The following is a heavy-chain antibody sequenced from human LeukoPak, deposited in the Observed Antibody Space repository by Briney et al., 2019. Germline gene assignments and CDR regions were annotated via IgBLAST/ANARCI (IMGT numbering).Heavy chain of an antibody. CDR2: IYYSGST. CDR3: ARGGLVYDFLTGYYAPGLEYFHH. CDR1: SGSISSSSYY. Sequence: KPSETLSLTCTVSSGSISSSSYYWGWIRQPPGKGLEWIGSIYYSGSTYYNPSLKSRVTISVDTSKNQFSVKLSSVTAADTAVYYCARGGLVYDFLTGYYAPGLEYFHHWGQGSLVIVSS. J-gene: IGHJ1*01. V-gene: IGHV4-39*07. D-gene: IGHD3/OR15-3a*01.